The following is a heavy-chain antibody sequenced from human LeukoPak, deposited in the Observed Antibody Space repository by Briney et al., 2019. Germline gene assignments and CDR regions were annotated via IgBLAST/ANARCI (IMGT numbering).Heavy chain of an antibody. Sequence: SGGSLRLSCAASGSTFSSYAMNWVRQAPGKGLEWVSGISGSGDTTYYADSVKGRFTISRDNSKNTLYLQMNSLRAEDTALYYCAKLLWFGELFPFDYWGQGTLVTVSS. CDR3: AKLLWFGELFPFDY. D-gene: IGHD3-10*01. CDR1: GSTFSSYA. CDR2: ISGSGDTT. V-gene: IGHV3-23*01. J-gene: IGHJ4*02.